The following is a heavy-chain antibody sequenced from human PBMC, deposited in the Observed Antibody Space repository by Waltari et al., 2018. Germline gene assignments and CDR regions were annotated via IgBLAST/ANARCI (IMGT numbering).Heavy chain of an antibody. Sequence: QVQLQQWGAGLLKPSETLSLTCAVYGGSFSGYYWSWIRQPPGKGLEWIGEINHSGSTNYNPSLKSRVTISVDTSKNQFSLKLSSVTAADTAVYYCAGHPDRGTVSPGYWGQGTLVIVSS. CDR2: INHSGST. D-gene: IGHD4-17*01. CDR1: GGSFSGYY. J-gene: IGHJ4*02. V-gene: IGHV4-34*01. CDR3: AGHPDRGTVSPGY.